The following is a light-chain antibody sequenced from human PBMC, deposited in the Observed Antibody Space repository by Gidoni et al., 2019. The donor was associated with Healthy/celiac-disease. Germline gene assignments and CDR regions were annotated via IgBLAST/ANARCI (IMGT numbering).Light chain of an antibody. J-gene: IGLJ1*01. CDR1: SLRSYY. V-gene: IGLV3-19*01. CDR3: NSRDSSGNHLGV. Sequence: SSELTQDPAVSVALGKTVRITCKGDSLRSYYASWYQQKPGQAPVLVIYGKNNRPSGIPDRFSGSSSGNTASLTITGAQAEDEADYYCNSRDSSGNHLGVFGTGTKVTVL. CDR2: GKN.